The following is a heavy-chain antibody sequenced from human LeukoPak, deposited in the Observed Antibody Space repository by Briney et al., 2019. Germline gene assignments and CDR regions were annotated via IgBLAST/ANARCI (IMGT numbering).Heavy chain of an antibody. CDR2: IFHSGST. D-gene: IGHD1-7*01. CDR1: GYSIINDYY. Sequence: SETLSLTCTVSGYSIINDYYWGWIRQPPGKGLEWIGSIFHSGSTYYNPSLRSRLTMSVDTSKNQFSLRLSSVTAADTAVYYCARVYVELFSYFDYWGQGALVTVSS. J-gene: IGHJ4*02. V-gene: IGHV4-38-2*02. CDR3: ARVYVELFSYFDY.